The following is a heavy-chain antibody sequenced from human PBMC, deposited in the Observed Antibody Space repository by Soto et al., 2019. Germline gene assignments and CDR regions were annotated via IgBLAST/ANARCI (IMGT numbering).Heavy chain of an antibody. D-gene: IGHD6-19*01. J-gene: IGHJ5*02. CDR3: ARDTNNGAAVAGNNWFDT. Sequence: ASVKVSCKASGYTFTSYGISWVRQAPGQGLEWMGWISAYNGNTNYAQKLQGRVTMTTDTSTSTAYMELRSLRSDDTAVYYCARDTNNGAAVAGNNWFDTWGQGTLVTVSS. V-gene: IGHV1-18*04. CDR2: ISAYNGNT. CDR1: GYTFTSYG.